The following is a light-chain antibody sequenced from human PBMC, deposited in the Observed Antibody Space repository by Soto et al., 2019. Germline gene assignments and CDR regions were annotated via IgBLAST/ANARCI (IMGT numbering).Light chain of an antibody. CDR1: QSVGSR. CDR3: QQYNNGPPYT. J-gene: IGKJ2*01. Sequence: EIVMTQSPATLSVSPGERATLSCRASQSVGSRLAWYQQIPGQAPRLLIYDASTRATSIPARFSGSGSGTEFTLTISSLQSEDFAVYYCQQYNNGPPYTFGQGTKREIK. CDR2: DAS. V-gene: IGKV3-15*01.